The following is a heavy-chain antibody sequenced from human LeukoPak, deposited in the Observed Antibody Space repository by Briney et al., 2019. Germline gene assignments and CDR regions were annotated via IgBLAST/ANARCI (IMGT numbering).Heavy chain of an antibody. V-gene: IGHV3-23*01. CDR3: AKDGAVTTVTTTRYFDY. CDR2: ISGSGGST. D-gene: IGHD4-17*01. Sequence: PGGSLRLSCAASGFTFSSYAMSWVRQAPGKGLEWVSAISGSGGSTYYADSVKGRFTISRDNSKNTLYLQMNSLRAEDTAVYYCAKDGAVTTVTTTRYFDYWGQGTLVTVSS. CDR1: GFTFSSYA. J-gene: IGHJ4*02.